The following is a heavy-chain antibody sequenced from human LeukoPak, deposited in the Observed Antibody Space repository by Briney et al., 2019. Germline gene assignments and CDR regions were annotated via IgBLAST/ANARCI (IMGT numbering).Heavy chain of an antibody. CDR2: IAGSSGYI. D-gene: IGHD2-21*01. CDR1: GFTFRSYT. V-gene: IGHV3-21*01. CDR3: ARDGGAYCGGECYLGFDY. J-gene: IGHJ4*01. Sequence: GGSLRLSSAVSGFTFRSYTMDWVRQAPGKGLEWVSSIAGSSGYISYADSVKGRFTISRDNAKKSLYLQMTSLTAEDTAVYYYARDGGAYCGGECYLGFDYWGRGTLVTVSS.